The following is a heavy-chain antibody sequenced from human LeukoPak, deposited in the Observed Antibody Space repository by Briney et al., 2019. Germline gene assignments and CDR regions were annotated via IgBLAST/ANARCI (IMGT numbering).Heavy chain of an antibody. CDR3: ARGTFGLPVYGMDV. J-gene: IGHJ6*02. CDR2: ISYDGSNK. D-gene: IGHD3-3*01. CDR1: GFTFSSYG. V-gene: IGHV3-30*03. Sequence: GGSLRLSCAASGFTFSSYGMHWVRQAPGKGLEWVAVISYDGSNKYYADSVKGRFTISRDNSKNTLYLQMNSLRDEDTAVYYCARGTFGLPVYGMDVWGQGTTVTVSS.